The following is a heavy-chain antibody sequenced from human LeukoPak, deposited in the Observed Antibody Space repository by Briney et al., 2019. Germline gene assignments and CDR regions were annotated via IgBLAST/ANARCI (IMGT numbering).Heavy chain of an antibody. CDR1: GFSFSTYG. CDR2: INSDGSST. Sequence: GGSLRLSCAASGFSFSTYGMHWVRQAPGKGLVWVSRINSDGSSTTYADSVKGRFTISRDNAKNTLYLQMNSLRAEDTAVYFCTRDSGYMDVWGKGTTVTISS. CDR3: TRDSGYMDV. V-gene: IGHV3-74*01. J-gene: IGHJ6*03.